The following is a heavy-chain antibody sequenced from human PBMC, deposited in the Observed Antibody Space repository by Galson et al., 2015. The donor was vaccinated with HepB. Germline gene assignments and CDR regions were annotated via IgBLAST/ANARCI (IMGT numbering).Heavy chain of an antibody. Sequence: SLRLSCAASGFTFSSYSMNWVRQAPGKGLEWVASISSSSSYIYYADSVKGRCTISRDNAKNSLYLQMNSLRAEDTAVYYCARDGGYCSSTSCYEWEDYYYYYYMDVWGKGTTVTVSS. CDR1: GFTFSSYS. CDR3: ARDGGYCSSTSCYEWEDYYYYYYMDV. J-gene: IGHJ6*03. V-gene: IGHV3-21*01. D-gene: IGHD2-2*01. CDR2: ISSSSSYI.